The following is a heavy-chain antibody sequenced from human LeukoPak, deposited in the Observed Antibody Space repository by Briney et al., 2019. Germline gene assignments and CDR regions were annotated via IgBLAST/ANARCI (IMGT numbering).Heavy chain of an antibody. V-gene: IGHV4-30-2*01. D-gene: IGHD3-9*01. J-gene: IGHJ3*02. Sequence: SETLSLTCAVSGGSISSGGYSWSWIRQPPGKGPEWIGYIYHSGSTYYNPSLKSRVTISVDRSKNQFSLKLSSVTAADTAVYYCARASHYYDILTGLRRDAFDIWGQGTMVTVSS. CDR2: IYHSGST. CDR1: GGSISSGGYS. CDR3: ARASHYYDILTGLRRDAFDI.